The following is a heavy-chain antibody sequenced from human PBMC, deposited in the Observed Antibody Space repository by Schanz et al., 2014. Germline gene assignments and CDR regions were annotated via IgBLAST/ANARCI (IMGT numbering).Heavy chain of an antibody. Sequence: EVQLVESGGDLVQPGGSLRLSCAASGFSVGNKYMNWVRQAPGKGLEWVSAISASGGTTYYADSVKGRFTISRDNTKNSLFLQLNSLRADDTAVYYCARNRGSGGQNWYFDLWGRGTLVTVSS. D-gene: IGHD1-26*01. CDR2: SASGGTT. CDR1: GFSVGNKY. V-gene: IGHV3-21*04. J-gene: IGHJ2*01. CDR3: ARNRGSGGQNWYFDL.